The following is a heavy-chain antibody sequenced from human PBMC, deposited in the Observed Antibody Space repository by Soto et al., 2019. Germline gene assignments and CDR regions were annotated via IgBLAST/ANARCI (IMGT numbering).Heavy chain of an antibody. CDR2: INHSGST. D-gene: IGHD3-3*01. CDR1: GGSFSSYY. J-gene: IGHJ5*02. Sequence: SETLSLTCAVYGGSFSSYYWSWIRQPPGKGLEWVGVINHSGSTNYDPSLKSRVTISIDTSKNQVSLTLSSVTAADTAVYYCARGEPRFMEWLLLSQYFDPWGQGTLVTVSS. V-gene: IGHV4-34*01. CDR3: ARGEPRFMEWLLLSQYFDP.